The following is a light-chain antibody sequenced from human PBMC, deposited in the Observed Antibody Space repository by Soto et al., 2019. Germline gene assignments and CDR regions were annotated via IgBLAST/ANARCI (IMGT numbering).Light chain of an antibody. V-gene: IGKV3-15*01. CDR3: RQQNTRPPWT. Sequence: EIVLTQSPGTLSLSPGERATLSCRASQSVSSNLAWYQQKPGQAPRLLIYGASTRATGIPARFSGSGSGTEFTLTISSLQSEDFADYYCRQQNTRPPWTFGHVTKADIK. CDR1: QSVSSN. J-gene: IGKJ1*01. CDR2: GAS.